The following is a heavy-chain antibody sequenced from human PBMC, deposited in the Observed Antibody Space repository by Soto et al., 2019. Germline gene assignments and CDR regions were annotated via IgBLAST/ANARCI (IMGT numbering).Heavy chain of an antibody. Sequence: ASVKVSCKASGYTFTSYAMHWVRQAPGQRLEWMGWINAGNGNTKYSQKFQGRVTITRDTSASTAYMELSSLRSEDTAVYYCARAGNGMVRGLPFDYWGKGTLVTVSS. CDR3: ARAGNGMVRGLPFDY. J-gene: IGHJ4*02. V-gene: IGHV1-3*01. CDR1: GYTFTSYA. CDR2: INAGNGNT. D-gene: IGHD3-10*01.